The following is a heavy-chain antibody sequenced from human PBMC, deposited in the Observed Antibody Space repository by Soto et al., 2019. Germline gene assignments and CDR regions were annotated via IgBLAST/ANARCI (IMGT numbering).Heavy chain of an antibody. CDR3: ASQRGGWYYAFDI. J-gene: IGHJ3*02. V-gene: IGHV4-39*01. CDR1: GGSITSSSYY. D-gene: IGHD6-19*01. Sequence: QLQLQESGPGLVKPSETLSLTCTVSGGSITSSSYYWGWIRQPPGKGLEWIGSIYFSGSTYYNPSLKSRATISVDTSKNQFSLKLSSVTAADTAVYYCASQRGGWYYAFDIWGQGTMVTVSS. CDR2: IYFSGST.